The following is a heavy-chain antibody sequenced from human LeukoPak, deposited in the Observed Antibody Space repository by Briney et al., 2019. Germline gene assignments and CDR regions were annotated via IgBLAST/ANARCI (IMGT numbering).Heavy chain of an antibody. CDR3: ARDRQYCSSTSCYAEHYYSYMDV. CDR2: IYYSGST. Sequence: SETLSLTCTVSGGSISSYYWSWIRQPPGKGLEWIGYIYYSGSTNYNPSLKSRVTISVDTSKNQFSLKLSSVTAADTAVYYCARDRQYCSSTSCYAEHYYSYMDVWGKGTTVTISS. V-gene: IGHV4-59*01. J-gene: IGHJ6*03. CDR1: GGSISSYY. D-gene: IGHD2-2*01.